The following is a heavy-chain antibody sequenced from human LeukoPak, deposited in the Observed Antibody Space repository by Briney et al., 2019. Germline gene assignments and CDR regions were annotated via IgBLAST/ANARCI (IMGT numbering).Heavy chain of an antibody. V-gene: IGHV3-23*01. D-gene: IGHD4-17*01. CDR3: AKDRRTTGSY. Sequence: GGSLRLSCAVSGFTFSSNAMSWVRQAPGKGLEWVSAISGGGGSTYYADSVKGRFTISRDNSKNTLYLQMNSLRAEDTAVYYCAKDRRTTGSYWGQGTLVTVSS. CDR1: GFTFSSNA. J-gene: IGHJ4*02. CDR2: ISGGGGST.